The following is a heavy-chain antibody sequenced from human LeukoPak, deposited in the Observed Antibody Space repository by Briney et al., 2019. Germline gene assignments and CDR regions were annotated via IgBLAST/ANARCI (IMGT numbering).Heavy chain of an antibody. V-gene: IGHV3-48*04. CDR2: SSDDSSAI. D-gene: IGHD4-17*01. CDR3: ARAGGDYGDYRSFDY. Sequence: GGSLRLSCAASGFTFSIYNMHWVRQAPGRGLEWISYSSDDSSAIYYADSVKGRFTISRDNAKNSLYLQMNSLRAEDTAVYYCARAGGDYGDYRSFDYWGQGTLVTVSS. CDR1: GFTFSIYN. J-gene: IGHJ4*02.